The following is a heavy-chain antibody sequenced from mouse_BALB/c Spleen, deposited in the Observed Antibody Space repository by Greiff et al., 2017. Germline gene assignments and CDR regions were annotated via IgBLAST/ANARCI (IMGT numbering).Heavy chain of an antibody. V-gene: IGHV7-3*02. D-gene: IGHD4-1*01. CDR3: ARTDWDTWFAY. Sequence: EVQGVESGGGLVQPGGSLRLSCATSGFTFTDYYMSWVRQPPGKALEWLGFIRNKANGYTTEYSASVKGRFTISRDNSQSILYLQMNTLRAEDSATYYCARTDWDTWFAYWGQGTLVTVSA. J-gene: IGHJ3*01. CDR1: GFTFTDYY. CDR2: IRNKANGYTT.